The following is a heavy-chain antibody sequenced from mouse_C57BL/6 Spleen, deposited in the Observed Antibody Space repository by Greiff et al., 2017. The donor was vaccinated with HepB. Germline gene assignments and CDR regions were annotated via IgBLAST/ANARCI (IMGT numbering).Heavy chain of an antibody. V-gene: IGHV1-80*01. J-gene: IGHJ2*01. D-gene: IGHD1-1*01. CDR1: GYAFSSYW. CDR3: ARSGGSSPRYFDY. Sequence: QVQLQQSGAELVKPGASVKISCKASGYAFSSYWMNWVKQRPGKGLEWIGQIYPGDGDTNYNGKFKGKATLTADKSSSTAYMQLSSLTSEDSAVYLCARSGGSSPRYFDYWGQGTTLTVSS. CDR2: IYPGDGDT.